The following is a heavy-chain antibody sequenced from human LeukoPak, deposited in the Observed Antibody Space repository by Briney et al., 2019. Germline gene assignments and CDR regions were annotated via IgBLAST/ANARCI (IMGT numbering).Heavy chain of an antibody. V-gene: IGHV1-46*01. CDR3: ARERGYCSGGSCYSLNYYYMDV. Sequence: ASVKVSCKASGYTFTSYYMHWVRQAPGQGLEWMGIINPSGGSTSYAQKFQGRVTMTRDMSTSTVYMELSSLRSEDTAVYYCARERGYCSGGSCYSLNYYYMDVWGKGTTVTVSS. J-gene: IGHJ6*03. CDR2: INPSGGST. D-gene: IGHD2-15*01. CDR1: GYTFTSYY.